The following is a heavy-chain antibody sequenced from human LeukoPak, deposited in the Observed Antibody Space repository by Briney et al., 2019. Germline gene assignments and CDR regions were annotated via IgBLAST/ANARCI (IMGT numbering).Heavy chain of an antibody. CDR1: GYTFTSYD. D-gene: IGHD5-12*01. J-gene: IGHJ4*02. CDR3: ARGRSTGYPYYFEY. CDR2: MNPNSGSI. V-gene: IGHV1-8*03. Sequence: ASVTVSCKASGYTFTSYDINWVRQATGQGLEWMGWMNPNSGSIGYAQKFQGRVTITRNTSISTAYMELSGLRSEDTAVYYCARGRSTGYPYYFEYWGQGTLVTVSS.